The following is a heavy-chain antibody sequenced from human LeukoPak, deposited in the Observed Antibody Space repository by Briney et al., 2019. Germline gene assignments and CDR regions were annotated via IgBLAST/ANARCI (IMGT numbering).Heavy chain of an antibody. CDR1: GYTFTGYY. D-gene: IGHD3-10*01. V-gene: IGHV1-2*02. CDR3: ARSVVSYRVPGEYYFDY. J-gene: IGHJ4*02. Sequence: ASVKVSCKASGYTFTGYYMHWVRQAPGQGLEWMGWINPNSGGTNYAQKFQGRVTMTRDASISTAYMELSRLRSDDTAVYYCARSVVSYRVPGEYYFDYWGQGTLVTVSS. CDR2: INPNSGGT.